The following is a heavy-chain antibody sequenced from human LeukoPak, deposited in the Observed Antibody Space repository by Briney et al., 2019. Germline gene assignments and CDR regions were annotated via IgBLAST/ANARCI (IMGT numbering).Heavy chain of an antibody. CDR3: ARAANNSDAFDV. CDR2: IHSSTIYK. Sequence: PGGSLRLSCAASGFTFSSYNMQGVRQPPGKGLEWVSCIHSSTIYKYFADSLKGRFIISRDNTKNSLYLQMNGLRAEDTAVYYCARAANNSDAFDVWGQGTMVTVSS. CDR1: GFTFSSYN. J-gene: IGHJ3*01. D-gene: IGHD1-20*01. V-gene: IGHV3-21*01.